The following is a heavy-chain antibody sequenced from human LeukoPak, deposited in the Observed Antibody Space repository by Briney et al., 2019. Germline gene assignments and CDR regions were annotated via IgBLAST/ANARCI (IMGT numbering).Heavy chain of an antibody. J-gene: IGHJ4*02. CDR1: GGSFSGYY. CDR3: ARGGGYSYGVRIDY. V-gene: IGHV4-34*01. D-gene: IGHD5-18*01. CDR2: INHSGST. Sequence: SETLSLTCAVYGGSFSGYYWSWIRQPPGKGLEWIGEINHSGSTNYNPSLKSRVTISVDTSKSQFSLKLSSVTAADTAVYYCARGGGYSYGVRIDYWGQGTLVTVSS.